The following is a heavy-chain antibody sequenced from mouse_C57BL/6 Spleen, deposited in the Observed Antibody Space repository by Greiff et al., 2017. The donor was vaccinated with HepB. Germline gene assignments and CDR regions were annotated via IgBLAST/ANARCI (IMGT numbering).Heavy chain of an antibody. CDR1: GYTFTSYW. V-gene: IGHV1-7*01. J-gene: IGHJ2*01. D-gene: IGHD1-3*01. Sequence: QVQLQQSGADLAKPGASVKLSCKASGYTFTSYWMHWVKQRPGQGLEWIGYINPSSGYTKYNQKFKDKATLTADKSSSTAYMQLSSLTYEDSAVYYCVGESKEYYFDGWGKGTTLTVDS. CDR2: INPSSGYT. CDR3: VGESKEYYFDG.